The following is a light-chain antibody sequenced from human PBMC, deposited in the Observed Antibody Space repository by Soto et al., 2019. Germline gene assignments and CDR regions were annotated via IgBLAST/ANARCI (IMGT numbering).Light chain of an antibody. Sequence: EIVLTQSPGTLSLSPGERATLSCRASQSVSSSYLSWYQQTPGQSPRLLIYGASSRATGIPDRFSGSGSGTDFTLTISRLEPEDVAVYYCQQYGSSLWTFGQGTKVEIK. J-gene: IGKJ1*01. CDR1: QSVSSSY. CDR3: QQYGSSLWT. V-gene: IGKV3-20*01. CDR2: GAS.